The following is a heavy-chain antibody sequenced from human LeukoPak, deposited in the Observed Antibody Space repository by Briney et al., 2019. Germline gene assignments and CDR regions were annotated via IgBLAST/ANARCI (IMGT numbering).Heavy chain of an antibody. CDR1: GDSVSTNSAA. CDR3: ARDRPPGESYFDY. V-gene: IGHV6-1*01. Sequence: SQTLSLTCAISGDSVSTNSAAWNWIRQSPSGGLEWLGRTYYRSKWYNDYAVSVKSRITINPDTSKNQFSLHLNSVTPEDTAVYYCARDRPPGESYFDYWGQGTLVTVSS. J-gene: IGHJ4*02. CDR2: TYYRSKWYN. D-gene: IGHD3-10*01.